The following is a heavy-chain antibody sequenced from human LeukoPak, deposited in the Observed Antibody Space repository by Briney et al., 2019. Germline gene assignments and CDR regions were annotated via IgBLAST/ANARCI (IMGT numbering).Heavy chain of an antibody. Sequence: GRSLRLSCAASGFSFSSYGMHWVRQAPGKGLEWVAVISDDGRIKYYVDSVKGRFTIPRDNAKNSLYLQLNSLRAEDTAIYYCAREGYYYDSSDYYSTNYFDYWGHGTLVTVSS. J-gene: IGHJ4*01. CDR2: ISDDGRIK. V-gene: IGHV3-30*03. D-gene: IGHD3-22*01. CDR3: AREGYYYDSSDYYSTNYFDY. CDR1: GFSFSSYG.